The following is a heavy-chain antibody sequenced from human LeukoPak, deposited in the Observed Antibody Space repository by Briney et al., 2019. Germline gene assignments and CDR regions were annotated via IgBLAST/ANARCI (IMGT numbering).Heavy chain of an antibody. CDR2: IIPILGIA. Sequence: ASVKVSCKASGGTFSSYTISWVRQAPGQGLEWMGRIIPILGIANYAQKFQGRVAITADKSTSTAYMELSSLRSEDTAVYYCARDQPLYYYYGMDVWDQGTTVTVSS. CDR3: ARDQPLYYYYGMDV. CDR1: GGTFSSYT. J-gene: IGHJ6*02. V-gene: IGHV1-69*04.